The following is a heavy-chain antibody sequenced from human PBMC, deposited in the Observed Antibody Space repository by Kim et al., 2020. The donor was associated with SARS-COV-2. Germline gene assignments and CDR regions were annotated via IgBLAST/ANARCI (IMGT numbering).Heavy chain of an antibody. J-gene: IGHJ6*02. V-gene: IGHV1-69*13. CDR1: GGTFSSYA. Sequence: SVKVSCKASGGTFSSYAISWVRQAPGQGLEWMGGIIPIFGTANYAQKFQGRVTITADESTSTAYMDLSSLRSEDTAVYYCARDLGGRVPPDYYYGMDVWGQGTTVTVSS. D-gene: IGHD1-26*01. CDR2: IIPIFGTA. CDR3: ARDLGGRVPPDYYYGMDV.